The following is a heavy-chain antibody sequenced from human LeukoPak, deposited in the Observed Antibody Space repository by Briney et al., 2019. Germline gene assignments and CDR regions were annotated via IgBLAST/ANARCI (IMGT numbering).Heavy chain of an antibody. J-gene: IGHJ5*02. CDR1: GGSISSGGYY. CDR2: IYHSGST. Sequence: SETLSLTCTVSGGSISSGGYYWSWIRQPPGKGLEWIGYIYHSGSTYYNPSLKSRVTISVDRSKNQFSLKLSSVTAADTAVYYCARGSRIAARQERFDPWGQGTLVTVSS. CDR3: ARGSRIAARQERFDP. V-gene: IGHV4-30-2*01. D-gene: IGHD6-6*01.